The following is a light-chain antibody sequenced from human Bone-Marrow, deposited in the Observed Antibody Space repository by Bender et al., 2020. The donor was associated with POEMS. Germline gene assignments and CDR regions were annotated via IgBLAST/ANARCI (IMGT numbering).Light chain of an antibody. Sequence: QSALTQPASVSGSPGQSITLSCAGSSSDVGSYNLVSWYQQHPGKAPKLLIYEGNVRPSGVSDRFSQSKSGNTASLTISGLQAEDEAHYYCCSYAGSSTFVFGGGTKLTVL. CDR2: EGN. CDR3: CSYAGSSTFV. V-gene: IGLV2-23*01. CDR1: SSDVGSYNL. J-gene: IGLJ3*02.